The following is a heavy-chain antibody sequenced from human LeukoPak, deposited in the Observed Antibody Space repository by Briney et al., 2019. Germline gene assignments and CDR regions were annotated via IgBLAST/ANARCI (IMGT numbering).Heavy chain of an antibody. CDR3: ARDAGYYDSSGYYTSLDY. CDR1: GFTFSSYS. V-gene: IGHV3-21*01. J-gene: IGHJ4*02. Sequence: GGSLRLSCAASGFTFSSYSMNWVRQAPGKELEWVSSISSSSSYIYYADSVKGRFTISRDNAKNSLYLQMNSLRAEDTAVYYCARDAGYYDSSGYYTSLDYWGQGTLVTVSS. CDR2: ISSSSSYI. D-gene: IGHD3-22*01.